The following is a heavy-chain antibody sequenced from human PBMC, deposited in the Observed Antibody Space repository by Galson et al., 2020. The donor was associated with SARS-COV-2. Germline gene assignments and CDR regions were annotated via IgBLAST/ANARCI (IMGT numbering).Heavy chain of an antibody. V-gene: IGHV1-24*01. CDR2: FHPEDGEI. CDR3: AILGFGYAFEM. D-gene: IGHD3-10*01. Sequence: ASVKVSCKVSGYTLTALSMHWVRQAPGKGLEWMGGFHPEDGEIVYAQSFQGRLILTEDTSTDTAYMELSSLRPEDTAVYCAILGFGYAFEMWGQGTVVTVSS. J-gene: IGHJ3*02. CDR1: GYTLTALS.